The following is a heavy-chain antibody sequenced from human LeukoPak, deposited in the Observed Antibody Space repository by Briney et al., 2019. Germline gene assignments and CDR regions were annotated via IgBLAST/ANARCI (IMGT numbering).Heavy chain of an antibody. D-gene: IGHD3-9*01. J-gene: IGHJ6*04. V-gene: IGHV3-30*04. Sequence: GGSLSLSCAVSGFTFSSYAMHWARQAPGKALVCVAVISYDGSNKYYAGSVKGRFTISRDNSKNTLYLQMNSLRAEDTAVYYCAGVQGRYFDWRWYGMDVWGKGTTVTVSS. CDR3: AGVQGRYFDWRWYGMDV. CDR1: GFTFSSYA. CDR2: ISYDGSNK.